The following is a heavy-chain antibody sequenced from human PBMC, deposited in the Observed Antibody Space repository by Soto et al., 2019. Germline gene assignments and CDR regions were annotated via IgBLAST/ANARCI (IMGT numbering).Heavy chain of an antibody. Sequence: QVELQESGPGLVKPSQTLSLTCTVTGGPFPNGGYYWSWIRQEPGKGLEWIGYSHHSGDTSYNPSLGSRVTISTDTSKTQFSLRLRSVTSADTAVYYCARGDSQVSSVFDYWGQGMLVTVSS. J-gene: IGHJ4*02. CDR2: SHHSGDT. V-gene: IGHV4-31*03. CDR1: GGPFPNGGYY. D-gene: IGHD3-16*01. CDR3: ARGDSQVSSVFDY.